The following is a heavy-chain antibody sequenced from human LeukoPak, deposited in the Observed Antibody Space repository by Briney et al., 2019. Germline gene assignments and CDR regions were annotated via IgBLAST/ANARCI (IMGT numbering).Heavy chain of an antibody. J-gene: IGHJ3*02. D-gene: IGHD3-3*01. Sequence: GGSLRLSCAASGFTFSSYAMSWVRQAPGKGLEWVSYISSSGSTIYYADSVKGRFTISRDNAKNSLYLQMNSLRAEDTAVYYCARVRYDFWSGYLSRGAFDIWGQGTMVTVSS. V-gene: IGHV3-48*04. CDR2: ISSSGSTI. CDR1: GFTFSSYA. CDR3: ARVRYDFWSGYLSRGAFDI.